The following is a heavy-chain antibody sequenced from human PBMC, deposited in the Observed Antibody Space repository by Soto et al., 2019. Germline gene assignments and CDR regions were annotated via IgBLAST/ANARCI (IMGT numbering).Heavy chain of an antibody. CDR2: INADKGDT. Sequence: GASVKVSCKASGYSFTDFAMHWVRLASGQRLEWMGWINADKGDTKYSPKFQGRVTITRDTSATTVYMELRSLRSEDTAVYYCARVPLSGGATIWDYANWSAPWGQGSLVPVSS. D-gene: IGHD5-12*01. CDR1: GYSFTDFA. CDR3: ARVPLSGGATIWDYANWSAP. J-gene: IGHJ5*02. V-gene: IGHV1-3*01.